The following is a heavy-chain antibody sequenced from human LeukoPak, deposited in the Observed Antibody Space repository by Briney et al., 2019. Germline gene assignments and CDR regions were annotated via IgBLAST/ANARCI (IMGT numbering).Heavy chain of an antibody. CDR2: IYYSGST. V-gene: IGHV4-39*01. CDR1: GGSISSSSYY. J-gene: IGHJ5*02. CDR3: ARHRDVDRGYNWFDP. D-gene: IGHD5-12*01. Sequence: PSETLSLTCTVSGGSISSSSYYWGWIRQPPGKGLEWIGSIYYSGSTYYNPSLKGRVTISVDTSKNQFSLKLSSVTAADTAVYYCARHRDVDRGYNWFDPWGQGTLVTVSS.